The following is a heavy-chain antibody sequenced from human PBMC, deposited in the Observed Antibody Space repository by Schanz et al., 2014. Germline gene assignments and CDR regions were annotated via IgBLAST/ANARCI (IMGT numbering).Heavy chain of an antibody. Sequence: VQLVESGGGLVQPGGSLRLSCAASGFTFSSYAMSWVRQAPGKGLEWVSRINWSDGGSTGYADSVRGRFTISRDNAKNSLYLQMNSLRAEDTAVYYCARSRSGFYFDYWGQGTLVTVSA. CDR1: GFTFSSYA. J-gene: IGHJ4*02. CDR3: ARSRSGFYFDY. V-gene: IGHV3-20*04. CDR2: INWSDGGST. D-gene: IGHD1-26*01.